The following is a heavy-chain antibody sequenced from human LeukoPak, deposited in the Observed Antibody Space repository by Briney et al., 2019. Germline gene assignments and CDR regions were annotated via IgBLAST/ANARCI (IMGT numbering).Heavy chain of an antibody. Sequence: SETLSLTCTVSGGSVSSTEFYWGWIRQPPGKGLQWIGNIYYTGSTYYNPSLNSRVTMSVDTSQNQISLKMTSVTAADTAVYYCARLSKGRYFDYIFDYWGQGTLVTVPS. CDR2: IYYTGST. V-gene: IGHV4-39*01. CDR1: GGSVSSTEFY. J-gene: IGHJ4*02. CDR3: ARLSKGRYFDYIFDY. D-gene: IGHD3-9*01.